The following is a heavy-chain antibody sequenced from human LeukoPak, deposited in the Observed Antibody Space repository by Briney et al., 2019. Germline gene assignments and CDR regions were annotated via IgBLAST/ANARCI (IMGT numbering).Heavy chain of an antibody. CDR2: INPNSGGT. V-gene: IGHV1-2*02. Sequence: ASVKVSCKASGYTFTGYYMHWVRQAPGQGLEWMGWINPNSGGTNYAQKFQGRVTMTRDTSISTAYMELSRLRSDDTAVYYCARDPQLLWFGDGGPENWFDPWGQGTLVTVSS. CDR3: ARDPQLLWFGDGGPENWFDP. D-gene: IGHD3-10*01. CDR1: GYTFTGYY. J-gene: IGHJ5*02.